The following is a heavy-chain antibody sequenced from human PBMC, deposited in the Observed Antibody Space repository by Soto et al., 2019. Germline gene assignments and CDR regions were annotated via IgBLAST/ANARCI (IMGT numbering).Heavy chain of an antibody. J-gene: IGHJ4*02. CDR2: ISYDGGDK. Sequence: GGSLRLSCAAAGYTFSNYAVHWVRQAPGKGLEWVSFISYDGGDKYYADSVKGRFTVSRDNPKNTAYLQMDNLRAEDTAVYYCARAQVAVAGTGYYWGQGTLVTVSS. CDR1: GYTFSNYA. V-gene: IGHV3-30-3*01. D-gene: IGHD6-19*01. CDR3: ARAQVAVAGTGYY.